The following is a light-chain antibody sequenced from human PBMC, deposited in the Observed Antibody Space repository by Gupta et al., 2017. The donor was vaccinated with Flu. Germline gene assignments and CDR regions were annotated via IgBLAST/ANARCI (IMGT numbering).Light chain of an antibody. J-gene: IGKJ2*01. CDR2: KAS. V-gene: IGKV2-30*02. CDR1: QRLVHSDGNTY. Sequence: APLGQPASIACSTSQRLVHSDGNTYVEWFRQRPGKSPRLLIYKASNRESGVPDRISGSGSGTDFILTISGVQAEDFGIYYCKHCVYCPYTFGQGTTLDVK. CDR3: KHCVYCPYT.